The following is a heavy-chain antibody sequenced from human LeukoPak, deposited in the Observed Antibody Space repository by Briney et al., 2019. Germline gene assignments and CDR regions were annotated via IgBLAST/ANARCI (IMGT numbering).Heavy chain of an antibody. V-gene: IGHV3-7*03. J-gene: IGHJ4*02. CDR3: ARGGIYCSGGSCFDY. Sequence: GGLRLSCAASGFTFSSYWMHWVRQAPGKGLEWVANINQDGSQKYYVDSVKGRFTISRDNAKNSLYLQMNSLRAEDTALYYCARGGIYCSGGSCFDYWGQGTLVTVSS. CDR1: GFTFSSYW. D-gene: IGHD2-15*01. CDR2: INQDGSQK.